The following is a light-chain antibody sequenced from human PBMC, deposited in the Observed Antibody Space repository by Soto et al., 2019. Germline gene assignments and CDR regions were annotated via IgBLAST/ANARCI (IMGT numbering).Light chain of an antibody. J-gene: IGLJ1*01. CDR3: SSYTSSSIDYV. V-gene: IGLV2-14*01. CDR1: SSDVGGYNY. Sequence: QSALTQPASVSGSPGQSITISCTGTSSDVGGYNYVSWYQQHPGKAPKLMIYEVSNRPSGVSNRFSGSKSGNTASLTISGRQAEDEGEYYCSSYTSSSIDYVFGTGTKLTVL. CDR2: EVS.